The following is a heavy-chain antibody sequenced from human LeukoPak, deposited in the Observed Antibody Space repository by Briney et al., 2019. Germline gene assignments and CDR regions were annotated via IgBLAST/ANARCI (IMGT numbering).Heavy chain of an antibody. Sequence: ASVKVSCKASGYTLTSFGISWVRQAPGQGLEWMGWISDYDGNTNYAQNLQGRVTMTTDTSTSTASMELRSLRSDDTAVYYCARDSCSGGTCYLDVWGQGTTVTVSS. CDR1: GYTLTSFG. V-gene: IGHV1-18*01. J-gene: IGHJ6*02. CDR3: ARDSCSGGTCYLDV. D-gene: IGHD2-15*01. CDR2: ISDYDGNT.